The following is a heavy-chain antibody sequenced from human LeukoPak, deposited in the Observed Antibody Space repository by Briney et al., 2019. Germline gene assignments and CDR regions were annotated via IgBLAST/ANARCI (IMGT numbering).Heavy chain of an antibody. V-gene: IGHV3-66*02. Sequence: WGSLSLYCAASGFTISTYYMSWLRQAPGKGLEWVSVIYSDGSTYYANSVKGRFTISRDISKNTLNLQMNSLRTEDTAVYYCARDTDRTSSRYFDYWGQGTLVTVSS. J-gene: IGHJ4*02. CDR3: ARDTDRTSSRYFDY. CDR2: IYSDGST. CDR1: GFTISTYY. D-gene: IGHD6-6*01.